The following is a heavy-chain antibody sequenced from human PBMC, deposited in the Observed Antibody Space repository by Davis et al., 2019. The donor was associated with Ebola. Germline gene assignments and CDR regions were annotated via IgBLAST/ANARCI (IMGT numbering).Heavy chain of an antibody. J-gene: IGHJ6*02. Sequence: MPGGSLRLSCTVSGGSISSYYWSWIRQPPGKGLEWIGEINHSGSTNYNPSLKSRVTISVDTSKNQFSLKLSSVTAADTAVYYCARARELAAWDGMDVWGQGTTVTVSS. CDR1: GGSISSYY. V-gene: IGHV4-34*01. CDR3: ARARELAAWDGMDV. CDR2: INHSGST. D-gene: IGHD3-3*02.